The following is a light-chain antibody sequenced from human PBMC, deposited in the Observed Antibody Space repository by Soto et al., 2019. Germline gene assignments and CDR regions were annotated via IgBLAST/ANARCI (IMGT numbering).Light chain of an antibody. CDR2: GAS. CDR3: QQYNNWPLT. CDR1: QNVIGN. V-gene: IGKV3-15*01. Sequence: EIVLTQSPGTLSLSPGERASLCCRANQNVIGNLAWYQQKTGQAPRILIYGASTRDTGIPARFSGSGSGTEFTLTISSLQSEDFEVYYCQQYNNWPLTFGQGTKVDIK. J-gene: IGKJ1*01.